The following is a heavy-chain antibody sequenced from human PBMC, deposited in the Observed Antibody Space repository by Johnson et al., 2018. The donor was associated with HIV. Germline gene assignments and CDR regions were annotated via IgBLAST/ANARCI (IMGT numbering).Heavy chain of an antibody. J-gene: IGHJ3*02. Sequence: MLLVESGGGLVQPGGSLRLSCAASGFTFSSYWMSWVRQAPGKGLEWVANIKQDGSEKYYVDSVKGRFTISRDNAKNSLYLQMNSLRAEDTALYYCAKDSGYENAFDIWGQGTMVTVSS. CDR3: AKDSGYENAFDI. D-gene: IGHD5-12*01. CDR2: IKQDGSEK. CDR1: GFTFSSYW. V-gene: IGHV3-7*05.